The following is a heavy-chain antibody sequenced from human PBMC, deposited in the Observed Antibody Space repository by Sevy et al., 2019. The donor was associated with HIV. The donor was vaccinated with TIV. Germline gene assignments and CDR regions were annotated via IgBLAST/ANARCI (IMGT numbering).Heavy chain of an antibody. Sequence: GGSLRLSCAASGFTFSSYEMNWVRQAPGKGLEWVSYISNTGSTIYYSDSVKGRFTISRDNAKNSLYLQMNSLRVEDTAVYYCARDLPPSATTVTHFDHWGRGTLVTVSS. D-gene: IGHD4-17*01. CDR3: ARDLPPSATTVTHFDH. CDR1: GFTFSSYE. CDR2: ISNTGSTI. V-gene: IGHV3-48*03. J-gene: IGHJ4*02.